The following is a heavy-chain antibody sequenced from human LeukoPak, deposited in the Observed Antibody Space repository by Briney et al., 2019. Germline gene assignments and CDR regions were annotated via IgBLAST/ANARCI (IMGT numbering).Heavy chain of an antibody. J-gene: IGHJ4*02. D-gene: IGHD3-3*01. V-gene: IGHV4-4*07. CDR3: ARDTGKSGYPDY. CDR2: IYSSGII. Sequence: SETLSLTCTVSGGSISSYYWSWIRQPAGKAPEWIGRIYSSGIIDYNPSLKSRVTMSLDNSKNQLSLKLSYVTAADTAVYYCARDTGKSGYPDYWGQGTLVTVSS. CDR1: GGSISSYY.